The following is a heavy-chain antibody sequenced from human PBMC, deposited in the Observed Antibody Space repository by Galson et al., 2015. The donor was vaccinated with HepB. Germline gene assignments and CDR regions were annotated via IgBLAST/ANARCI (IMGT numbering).Heavy chain of an antibody. J-gene: IGHJ6*02. CDR1: GFTFSSYA. CDR3: AKALYDYFSPGYDMDV. Sequence: SLRLSCAASGFTFSSYAMSWVRQAPGKGLEWVSAISGSGGSTYYADSVKGRFTISRDNSKNTLYLQMNSLRAEDTAVYYCAKALYDYFSPGYDMDVWGQGTTVTVSS. CDR2: ISGSGGST. D-gene: IGHD5/OR15-5a*01. V-gene: IGHV3-23*01.